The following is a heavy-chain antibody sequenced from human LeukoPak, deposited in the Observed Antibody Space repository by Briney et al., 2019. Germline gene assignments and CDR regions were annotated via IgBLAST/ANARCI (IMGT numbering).Heavy chain of an antibody. Sequence: SQTLSLTCAVSGVSISTGGYSWSWIRQPPGKGLEWIGYIYYSGSTYYNPSLKSRVTISVDTSKNQFSLKLSSVTAADTAVYYCARDSGGGPVAAAVGWFDPWGQGTLVTVSS. CDR3: ARDSGGGPVAAAVGWFDP. CDR1: GVSISTGGYS. J-gene: IGHJ5*02. D-gene: IGHD6-13*01. CDR2: IYYSGST. V-gene: IGHV4-31*11.